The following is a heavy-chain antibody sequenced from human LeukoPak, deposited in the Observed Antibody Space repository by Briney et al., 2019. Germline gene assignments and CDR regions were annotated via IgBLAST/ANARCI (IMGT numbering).Heavy chain of an antibody. Sequence: QPGGSLRLSCAASGFTFSSYWMHWVRQAPGKGLVWVSRINSDGSSTSYADSVKGRFTISRGNAKNTLYLQMNSLRAEDTAVYYCARGEVKYYYGSGNMNWFDPWGQGTLVTVSS. CDR2: INSDGSST. V-gene: IGHV3-74*01. J-gene: IGHJ5*02. CDR1: GFTFSSYW. D-gene: IGHD3-10*01. CDR3: ARGEVKYYYGSGNMNWFDP.